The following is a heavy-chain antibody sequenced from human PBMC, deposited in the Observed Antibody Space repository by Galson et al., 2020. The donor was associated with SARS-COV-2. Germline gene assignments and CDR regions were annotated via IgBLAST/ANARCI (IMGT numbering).Heavy chain of an antibody. D-gene: IGHD3-3*01. J-gene: IGHJ4*02. CDR3: ARNRVPGDS. CDR2: IHYTGAT. Sequence: SETLSLTCTASGGTFRGYSSRWKRQPPAKGLEWIGRIHYTGATHYNPSLESRLTISLATSKNQFSLTLTSVTAADTAIYYCARNRVPGDSWGQGTRVTVSS. V-gene: IGHV4-59*01. CDR1: GGTFRGYS.